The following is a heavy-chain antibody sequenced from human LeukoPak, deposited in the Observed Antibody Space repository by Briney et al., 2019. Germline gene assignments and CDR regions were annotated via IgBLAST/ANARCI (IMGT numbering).Heavy chain of an antibody. D-gene: IGHD3-22*01. Sequence: SQTLSLTCTVSGGSISSGGYYWSWIRQHPGKGLEWIGYIYYSGSTYYNPSLKSRVTISVDSSKNQFSLKLTSVTAADTAVYYCATLGEYYDSSGYYYNWGQGTLVTVSS. CDR1: GGSISSGGYY. CDR3: ATLGEYYDSSGYYYN. V-gene: IGHV4-31*03. J-gene: IGHJ4*02. CDR2: IYYSGST.